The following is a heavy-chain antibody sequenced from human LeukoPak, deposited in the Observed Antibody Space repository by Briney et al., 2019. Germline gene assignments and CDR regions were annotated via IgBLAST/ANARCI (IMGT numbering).Heavy chain of an antibody. CDR1: GYTFIDYF. V-gene: IGHV1-2*06. Sequence: GASVKVSCKTSGYTFIDYFIHWVRQAPGPGLEWMGRLNPNNGYTFYTEEFQGRVTMTRDTSISTAYMELSRLTSDDTALYYCARDLSSTSNWEFDYWGQGTLVTVSS. J-gene: IGHJ4*02. CDR2: LNPNNGYT. CDR3: ARDLSSTSNWEFDY. D-gene: IGHD7-27*01.